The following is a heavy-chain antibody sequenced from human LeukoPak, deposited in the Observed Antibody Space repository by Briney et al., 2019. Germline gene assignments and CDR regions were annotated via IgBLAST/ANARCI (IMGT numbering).Heavy chain of an antibody. CDR3: AREGSGYYDTSGYYIFDY. J-gene: IGHJ4*02. Sequence: ASVTVSRKASGNTFTKYGFSWVRQAPGQGLEWMGWISAYNGNTNYAQNFQGRVTMTIDTSTSTAYMELRSLRSDDTAVYYCAREGSGYYDTSGYYIFDYWGQGTLVTVSS. CDR1: GNTFTKYG. CDR2: ISAYNGNT. D-gene: IGHD3-22*01. V-gene: IGHV1-18*01.